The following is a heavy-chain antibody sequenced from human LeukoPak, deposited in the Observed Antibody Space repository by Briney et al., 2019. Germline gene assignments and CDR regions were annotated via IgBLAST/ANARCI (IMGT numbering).Heavy chain of an antibody. CDR2: IIPILGIA. J-gene: IGHJ4*02. D-gene: IGHD5-24*01. CDR3: ARERAEMATMDY. CDR1: GGTFSSYA. V-gene: IGHV1-69*04. Sequence: RASVKVSCKASGGTFSSYAISWVRQAPGQGLEWMGRIIPILGIANYAQKFQGRVTTTADKSTSTAYMELSSLRSEDTAVYYCARERAEMATMDYWGQGTLVTVSS.